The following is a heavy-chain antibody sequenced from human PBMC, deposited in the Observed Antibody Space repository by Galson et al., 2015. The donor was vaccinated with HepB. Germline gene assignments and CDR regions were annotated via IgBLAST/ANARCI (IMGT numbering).Heavy chain of an antibody. CDR1: GYTFTGYY. CDR2: INPNSGGT. D-gene: IGHD6-19*01. Sequence: SVKVSCKASGYTFTGYYMHWVRQAPGQGLEWMGRINPNSGGTNYAQKFQGRVTMTRDTSISTAYMELSRLRSDDTAVYYCARRFSGWYYFDYWGQGTLVTVSS. CDR3: ARRFSGWYYFDY. V-gene: IGHV1-2*06. J-gene: IGHJ4*02.